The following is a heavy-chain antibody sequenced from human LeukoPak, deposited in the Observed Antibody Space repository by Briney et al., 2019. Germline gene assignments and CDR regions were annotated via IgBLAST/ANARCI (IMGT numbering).Heavy chain of an antibody. CDR2: IFYSGTT. D-gene: IGHD6-19*01. Sequence: SETLSLTCTVSGGSMNNDYWSWIRQPPGKGLEWVGHIFYSGTTNYNPSLKSRVTISVDTSKDQFSLKLTSVSAADTALYYCARGGTYSSGWYWFDPWGQGTLVTVSS. V-gene: IGHV4-59*01. J-gene: IGHJ5*02. CDR3: ARGGTYSSGWYWFDP. CDR1: GGSMNNDY.